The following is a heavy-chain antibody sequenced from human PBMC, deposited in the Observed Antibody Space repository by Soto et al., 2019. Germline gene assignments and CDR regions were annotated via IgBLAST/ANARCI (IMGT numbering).Heavy chain of an antibody. D-gene: IGHD3-22*01. V-gene: IGHV4-31*03. CDR3: ARGGYDSSGYYLADFQH. CDR2: IYYSGTT. CDR1: GGSISSGGYY. Sequence: QVQLQESGPGLVKPSQTLSLTCTVSGGSISSGGYYWSWIRQHPGKGLEWIGYIYYSGTTYYNPSLKRRVTISADTSKNQFSLKLSSVTAADTAVYYCARGGYDSSGYYLADFQHWGQGTLVTVSS. J-gene: IGHJ1*01.